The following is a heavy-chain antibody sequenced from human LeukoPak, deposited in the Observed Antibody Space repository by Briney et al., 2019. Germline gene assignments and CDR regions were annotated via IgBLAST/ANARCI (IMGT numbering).Heavy chain of an antibody. J-gene: IGHJ6*02. Sequence: GGSLRLSCAASGAAFSKYGMKWVRQAAGAGLEYISGISRSGDTTHYADSVKGRFTISRDNAKNSLYLEMNSLRADDTAVYYCARDLVVVGSSFSYGMDVWGQGTTVTVSS. CDR3: ARDLVVVGSSFSYGMDV. V-gene: IGHV3-48*03. D-gene: IGHD2-15*01. CDR2: ISRSGDTT. CDR1: GAAFSKYG.